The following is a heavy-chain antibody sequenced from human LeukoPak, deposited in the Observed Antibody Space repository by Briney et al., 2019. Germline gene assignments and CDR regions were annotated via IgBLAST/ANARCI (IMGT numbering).Heavy chain of an antibody. J-gene: IGHJ6*03. Sequence: GGSLRLSCAASGFTFSSYAMNWVRQAPGRGLEWVSGFSGSGGTSYYADSVKGRFTISRDNSKNTLYLQMNSLRAEDTAVYYCANGNRCTSPNCLGYYYFYMDVWGKGTTVTVSS. CDR1: GFTFSSYA. CDR3: ANGNRCTSPNCLGYYYFYMDV. V-gene: IGHV3-23*01. CDR2: FSGSGGTS. D-gene: IGHD2-8*01.